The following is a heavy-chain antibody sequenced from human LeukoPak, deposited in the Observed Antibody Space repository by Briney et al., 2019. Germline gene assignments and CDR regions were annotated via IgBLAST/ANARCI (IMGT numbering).Heavy chain of an antibody. D-gene: IGHD6-13*01. Sequence: ASVKVSCKSSGYTFTDYFLHWVRQAPGQGLEWMGIINPSDGTSFYAQKFQGRVIMTRDTSTSTFYMELRSLRSEDTAVCYCASAGIAAAAAFDIWGQGTMVTVSS. V-gene: IGHV1-46*01. CDR3: ASAGIAAAAAFDI. CDR2: INPSDGTS. CDR1: GYTFTDYF. J-gene: IGHJ3*02.